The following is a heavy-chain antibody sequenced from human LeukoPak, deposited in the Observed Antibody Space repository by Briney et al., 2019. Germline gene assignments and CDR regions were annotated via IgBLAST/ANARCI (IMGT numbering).Heavy chain of an antibody. CDR2: IYYSGST. J-gene: IGHJ4*02. D-gene: IGHD6-19*01. V-gene: IGHV4-59*08. CDR1: GGSISSYY. CDR3: ASHLYSSGWYYFDY. Sequence: PSETLSLTCTVSGGSISSYYWSWIRQPPGEGLEWIGYIYYSGSTNYNPSLKSRVTISVDTSKNQFSLKLSSVTAADTAVYYCASHLYSSGWYYFDYWGQGTLVTVSS.